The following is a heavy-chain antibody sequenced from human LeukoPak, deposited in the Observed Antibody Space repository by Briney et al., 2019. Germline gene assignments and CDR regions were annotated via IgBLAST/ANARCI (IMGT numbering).Heavy chain of an antibody. Sequence: GGSLRLSCSPSGFTFSTSWMAWVRQAPGKGLEWVANINPDETYEQYLESVKGRFTISRDNAKNSLFLQMNSLRAEDTAVYYCAASHSYAFDSWGQGTLVTVSS. CDR2: INPDETYE. J-gene: IGHJ4*02. D-gene: IGHD2-21*01. CDR3: AASHSYAFDS. CDR1: GFTFSTSW. V-gene: IGHV3-7*02.